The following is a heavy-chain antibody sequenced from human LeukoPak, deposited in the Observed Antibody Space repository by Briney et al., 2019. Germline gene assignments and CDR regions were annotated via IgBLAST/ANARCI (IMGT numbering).Heavy chain of an antibody. CDR1: GYNFVGYY. D-gene: IGHD5-12*01. CDR2: IDPYTGNT. CDR3: AREYSASEH. V-gene: IGHV1-2*02. Sequence: ASVKVSCKASGYNFVGYYLHWVRQAPGQGLEWMAWIDPYTGNTHYAQKFQGRITVTRDTSLSTTYMELNSLTSDDTALYYCAREYSASEHWGQGTLVTVSS. J-gene: IGHJ1*01.